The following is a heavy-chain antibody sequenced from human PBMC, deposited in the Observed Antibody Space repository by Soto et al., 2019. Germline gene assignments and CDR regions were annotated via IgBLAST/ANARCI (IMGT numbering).Heavy chain of an antibody. J-gene: IGHJ4*02. CDR1: GFIFNNYA. CDR3: ARDGYDSSGYYPPNYFDY. Sequence: QVQLVESGGGGVQPGRSLRLSCAASGFIFNNYAMHWVRQAPGKGLEWVAVVSYDGNNKYYADSVKGRFTISRDNSKNTLYLQMNSLRAEDTAVYYCARDGYDSSGYYPPNYFDYWGQGTLVTVSS. D-gene: IGHD3-22*01. V-gene: IGHV3-30-3*01. CDR2: VSYDGNNK.